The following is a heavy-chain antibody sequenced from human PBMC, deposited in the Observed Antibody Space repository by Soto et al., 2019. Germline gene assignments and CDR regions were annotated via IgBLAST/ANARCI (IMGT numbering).Heavy chain of an antibody. J-gene: IGHJ4*02. Sequence: GGSLRLSCAASGFSFSTYWMSWVRQAPGKGLKWVANIKQDGNDKYYVDSVKGRLTISRDNAKDSLYLQMNNLRVEDTAVYYCARECSGGGCFGDWGRGTLVTVSS. CDR1: GFSFSTYW. CDR3: ARECSGGGCFGD. CDR2: IKQDGNDK. D-gene: IGHD2-15*01. V-gene: IGHV3-7*01.